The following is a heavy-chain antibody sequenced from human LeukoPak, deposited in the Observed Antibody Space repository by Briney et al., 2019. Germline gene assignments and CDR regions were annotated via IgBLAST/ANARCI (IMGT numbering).Heavy chain of an antibody. CDR3: CRRWLNYYYYGMDV. CDR2: IEEDGSEK. CDR1: EFTFSSHW. D-gene: IGHD5-18*01. Sequence: GGSLRLSCAASEFTFSSHWMSWVRQAPGKGLEWVANIEEDGSEKYYVDSVKGRFTISRDNAKNSLYLQMNSLRAEDTAVYYCCRRWLNYYYYGMDVWGQGTTVTVSS. V-gene: IGHV3-7*01. J-gene: IGHJ6*02.